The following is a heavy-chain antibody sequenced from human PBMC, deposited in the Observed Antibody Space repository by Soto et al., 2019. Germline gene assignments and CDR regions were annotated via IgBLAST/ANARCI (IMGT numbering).Heavy chain of an antibody. J-gene: IGHJ3*02. Sequence: SETLSVTCTVSGGSVGSGDYYWSWIRQPPGKGLEWIGHIHYTGSTNYSPSLKSRVTISVETTKNQISLKLSSLTAADTAVYYCASLSSGDSNAFDIWRQGTMVTVSS. CDR2: IHYTGST. D-gene: IGHD2-21*01. V-gene: IGHV4-61*08. CDR1: GGSVGSGDYY. CDR3: ASLSSGDSNAFDI.